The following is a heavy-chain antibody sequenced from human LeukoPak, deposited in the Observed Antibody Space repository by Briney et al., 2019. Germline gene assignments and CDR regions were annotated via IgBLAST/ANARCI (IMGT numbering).Heavy chain of an antibody. CDR2: IRGSDGTT. CDR3: AKGFSSAWYYYGVDV. V-gene: IGHV3-23*01. J-gene: IGHJ6*04. CDR1: GFTFSNYG. D-gene: IGHD3-22*01. Sequence: GGSLRLSCVASGFTFSNYGMNWVRQAPGKGLEWVSVIRGSDGTTYYADSVKGRFTISRDNSKNALFLQMNSLRAEDTAIYFCAKGFSSAWYYYGVDVWGKGTTVTVSS.